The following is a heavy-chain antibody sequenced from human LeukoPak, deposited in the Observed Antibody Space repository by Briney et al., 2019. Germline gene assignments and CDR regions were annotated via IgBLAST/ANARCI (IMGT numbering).Heavy chain of an antibody. J-gene: IGHJ4*02. D-gene: IGHD3-10*01. V-gene: IGHV3-23*01. CDR2: ISGSGGST. Sequence: PGGSLRLSCAASGFTFSSYAMSWVRQAPGKGLEWVSAISGSGGSTYYADSAKGRFTISRDNSKNTLYLQMNSLRAEDTAVYYCAKMVRGVTHFDYWGQGTLVTVSS. CDR3: AKMVRGVTHFDY. CDR1: GFTFSSYA.